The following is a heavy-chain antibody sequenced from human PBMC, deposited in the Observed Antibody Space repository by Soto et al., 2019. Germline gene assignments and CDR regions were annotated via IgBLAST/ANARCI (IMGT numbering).Heavy chain of an antibody. D-gene: IGHD2-15*01. V-gene: IGHV1-18*04. J-gene: IGHJ4*02. CDR2: ITPFNGDT. CDR1: GYTFSSNS. Sequence: ASVKVSCKASGYTFSSNSIHWARQAPGQGLEWMGWITPFNGDTSYAQKFQGRVTMTTDTSTNTVFMELRSLRFDDTAVYYCARVRVVVGATIDSWGQGTLVTVS. CDR3: ARVRVVVGATIDS.